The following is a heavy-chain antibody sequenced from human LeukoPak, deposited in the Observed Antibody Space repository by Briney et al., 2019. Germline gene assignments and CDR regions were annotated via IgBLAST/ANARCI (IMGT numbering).Heavy chain of an antibody. CDR2: IYSGGST. Sequence: GGSLRLSCAASGFTVSSNYMSWVRQAPGKGLEWVSVIYSGGSTYYADSVKGRFTISRDNSKNTLYLQMNSLRAEDTAVYYCAKDVGGVLLWFGSYFDYWGQGTLVTVSS. D-gene: IGHD3-10*01. V-gene: IGHV3-53*01. CDR3: AKDVGGVLLWFGSYFDY. J-gene: IGHJ4*02. CDR1: GFTVSSNY.